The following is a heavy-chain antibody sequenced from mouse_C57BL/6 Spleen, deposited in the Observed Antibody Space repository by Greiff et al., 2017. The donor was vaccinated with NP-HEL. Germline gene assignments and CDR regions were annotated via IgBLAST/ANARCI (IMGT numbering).Heavy chain of an antibody. V-gene: IGHV1-15*01. J-gene: IGHJ3*01. D-gene: IGHD2-4*01. Sequence: QVHVKQSGAELVRPGASVTLSCKASGYTFTDYEMHWVKQTPVHGLEWIGAIDPETGGTAYNQKFKGKAILTADKSSSTAYMELRSLTSEDSAVYYCTRGRSTMITPWFAYWGQGTLVTVSA. CDR2: IDPETGGT. CDR1: GYTFTDYE. CDR3: TRGRSTMITPWFAY.